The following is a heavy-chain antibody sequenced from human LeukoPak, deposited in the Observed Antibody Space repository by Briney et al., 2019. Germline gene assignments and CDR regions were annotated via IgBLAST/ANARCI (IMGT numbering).Heavy chain of an antibody. CDR3: AKGSSGYFFDL. D-gene: IGHD3-22*01. CDR1: GFIFNNYG. V-gene: IGHV3-23*01. J-gene: IGHJ4*02. Sequence: GGSLRLSCAASGFIFNNYGLVWVRQAPGKGLEWVSAISNDGGGTTYADFVKGRFSVSRDNPKNTLFLQMNSLRAEDTALYYCAKGSSGYFFDLWGQGTLVTASS. CDR2: ISNDGGGT.